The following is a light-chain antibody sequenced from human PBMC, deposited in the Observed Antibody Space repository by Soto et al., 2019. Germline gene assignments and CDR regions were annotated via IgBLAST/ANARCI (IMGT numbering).Light chain of an antibody. CDR1: QGINNL. J-gene: IGKJ3*01. CDR2: AAS. Sequence: DIEMTQSPSSLSASVGDRVTITCRASQGINNLLGWYQQGPGKAPKRLIYAASNLEGGVPSRFSGSGFGAAFTLTISSLPPEDFATYYCLQHHTYPFTFGPGTKVDVK. CDR3: LQHHTYPFT. V-gene: IGKV1-17*01.